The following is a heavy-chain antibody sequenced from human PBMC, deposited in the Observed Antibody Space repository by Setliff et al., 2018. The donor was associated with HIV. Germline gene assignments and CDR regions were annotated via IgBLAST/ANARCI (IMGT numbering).Heavy chain of an antibody. J-gene: IGHJ4*03. Sequence: ASVKVSCKASGGTFSNYGMSWVRQAPGQGLEWMGWINPNSGGTNYAQKFQGRVTMTRDTSISTTYMELSWLRSDDTAVYYCARGGSEYYDILTGYYGIGDYFDYWGQGTTVTVSS. V-gene: IGHV1-2*02. D-gene: IGHD3-9*01. CDR3: ARGGSEYYDILTGYYGIGDYFDY. CDR2: INPNSGGT. CDR1: GGTFSNYG.